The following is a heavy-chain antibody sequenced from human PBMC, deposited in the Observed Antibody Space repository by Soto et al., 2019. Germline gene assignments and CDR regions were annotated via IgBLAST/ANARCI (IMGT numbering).Heavy chain of an antibody. D-gene: IGHD4-17*01. CDR3: ASKEDVGYGDRLGYYFDY. J-gene: IGHJ4*02. CDR2: IIPIFGTA. Sequence: SVKLCCEACGGRFGSYSISWVRQAPGQGLEWMGGIIPIFGTANYAQKFQGRVTITADKSTSTAYMELSSLRSEDTAVYYCASKEDVGYGDRLGYYFDYWGQGTLVTGSS. V-gene: IGHV1-69*06. CDR1: GGRFGSYS.